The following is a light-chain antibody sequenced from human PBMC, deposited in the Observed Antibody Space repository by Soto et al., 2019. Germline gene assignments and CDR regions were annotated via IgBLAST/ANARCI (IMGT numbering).Light chain of an antibody. Sequence: QSVLTQPPSASATPGQRVTIPCSGSGSNIGSNAVHWYQQLPGTAPKLLIYLNDQRPSGVPDRFSGSKSGTSASLAISGLQSEDEGDYYCAACDDSLLAVFGTGTKVTVL. CDR1: GSNIGSNA. J-gene: IGLJ1*01. CDR2: LND. CDR3: AACDDSLLAV. V-gene: IGLV1-44*01.